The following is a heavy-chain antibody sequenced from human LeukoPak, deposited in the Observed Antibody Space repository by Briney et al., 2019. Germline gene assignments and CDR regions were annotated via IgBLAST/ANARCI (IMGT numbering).Heavy chain of an antibody. J-gene: IGHJ4*02. D-gene: IGHD3-10*01. CDR2: INHSGST. CDR1: GGSFSGYY. Sequence: PSETLSLSCAVYGGSFSGYYWSWIRQPPGKGLEWIGEINHSGSTNYNPSLKSRVTISVDTSKNQFSLKLSSVTAADTAVYYCASYYGSGPLDYWGQGTLVTVSS. V-gene: IGHV4-34*01. CDR3: ASYYGSGPLDY.